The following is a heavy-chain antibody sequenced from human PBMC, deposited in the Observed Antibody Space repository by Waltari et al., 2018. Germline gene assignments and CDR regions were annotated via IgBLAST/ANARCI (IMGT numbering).Heavy chain of an antibody. CDR3: ARDPPGRRYYHTYYMDV. Sequence: QVQLVQSGAEVKKPGSSVKVSCKAFGGTLRSSAITWVRQAPGQGLEWMGRIIPMFGTPNYAKKFQGRVRITADKAPRTSYMELRGLGSEDTAVYYCARDPPGRRYYHTYYMDVWGNGTTVTISS. D-gene: IGHD2-8*02. CDR2: IIPMFGTP. CDR1: GGTLRSSA. V-gene: IGHV1-69*13. J-gene: IGHJ6*03.